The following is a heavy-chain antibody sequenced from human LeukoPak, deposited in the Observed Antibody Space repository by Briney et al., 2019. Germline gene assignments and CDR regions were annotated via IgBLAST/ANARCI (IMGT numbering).Heavy chain of an antibody. J-gene: IGHJ4*02. Sequence: GGSLRLSCAASGFTFNDYYISWIRQAPGKGLEWVSYISSGGSTIYYADSVKGRFTISRDNSRNTVYLQINSLRADDTAVYYCGKTTVGYSSGQKPAWPVDYWGQGTLVTVSS. CDR2: ISSGGSTI. V-gene: IGHV3-11*01. D-gene: IGHD5-18*01. CDR3: GKTTVGYSSGQKPAWPVDY. CDR1: GFTFNDYY.